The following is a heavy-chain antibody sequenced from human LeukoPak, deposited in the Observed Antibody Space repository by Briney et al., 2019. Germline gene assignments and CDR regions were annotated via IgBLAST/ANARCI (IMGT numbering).Heavy chain of an antibody. CDR2: MNPNSGNT. CDR3: ATARDYYGSGSYFPHYYYGMDV. CDR1: GYTFTSYD. Sequence: GASVKVSCKASGYTFTSYDINWVRQATGQGLEWMGWMNPNSGNTGYAQKFQGRVTMTRNTSISTAYMELSSLRSEDTAVYYCATARDYYGSGSYFPHYYYGMDVWGQGTTVTVSS. J-gene: IGHJ6*02. D-gene: IGHD3-10*01. V-gene: IGHV1-8*01.